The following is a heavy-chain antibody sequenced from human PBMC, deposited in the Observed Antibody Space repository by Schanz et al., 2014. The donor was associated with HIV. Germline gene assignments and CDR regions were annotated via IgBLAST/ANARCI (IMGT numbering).Heavy chain of an antibody. V-gene: IGHV1-18*01. D-gene: IGHD5-18*01. J-gene: IGHJ4*02. CDR1: GGTFSNYA. CDR3: ARDDSYGLFDY. Sequence: QVQLVQSGAEVKKPGSSVKVSCKASGGTFSNYAISWVRQAPGQGLEWMGWISGYRGNTNYAQKFQGRVTMTTDPSTSTAYMELRSLKSDDTAVYYCARDDSYGLFDYWGQGTLVIVSS. CDR2: ISGYRGNT.